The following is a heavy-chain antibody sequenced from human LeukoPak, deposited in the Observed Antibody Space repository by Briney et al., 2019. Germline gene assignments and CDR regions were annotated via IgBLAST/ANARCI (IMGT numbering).Heavy chain of an antibody. CDR1: GFTFSSYA. CDR3: ARQNYGAGPDY. D-gene: IGHD3-10*01. V-gene: IGHV3-74*01. CDR2: INSDGGST. Sequence: GGSLRLSCAVSGFTFSSYAMNWVRQAPGKGLVWVSRINSDGGSTNYADSVKGRFTISRDNAKNTLYLQMNSLRAEDTALYYCARQNYGAGPDYWGQGTLVTVSS. J-gene: IGHJ4*02.